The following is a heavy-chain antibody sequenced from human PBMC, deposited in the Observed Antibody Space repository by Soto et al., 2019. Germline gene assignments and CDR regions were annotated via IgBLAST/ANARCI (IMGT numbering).Heavy chain of an antibody. CDR3: ARDKYCSGGSCYNWFDP. D-gene: IGHD2-15*01. CDR2: ISAYNGNT. Sequence: ASVKVSCKASGYTFTSYGISWVRQAPGQGLEWMGRISAYNGNTNYAQKPQGRVTMTTDTSTSTAYMELRSLRSDDTAVYYCARDKYCSGGSCYNWFDPWGQGTLVTVSS. V-gene: IGHV1-18*04. CDR1: GYTFTSYG. J-gene: IGHJ5*02.